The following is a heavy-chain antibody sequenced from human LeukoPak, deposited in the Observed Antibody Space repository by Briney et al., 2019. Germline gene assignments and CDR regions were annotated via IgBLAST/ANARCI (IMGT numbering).Heavy chain of an antibody. D-gene: IGHD1-7*01. CDR3: ARAGWNLFLNF. Sequence: QPGGSLRLSCAASGSTFNTYWMTWVRQAPGMGLEWVANIKEEGSEKNYVDSVKGRFTISRDNAKNSLYLQMNSLRAEDTAVYYCARAGWNLFLNFWGQGTLVTVSS. J-gene: IGHJ4*02. CDR2: IKEEGSEK. V-gene: IGHV3-7*01. CDR1: GSTFNTYW.